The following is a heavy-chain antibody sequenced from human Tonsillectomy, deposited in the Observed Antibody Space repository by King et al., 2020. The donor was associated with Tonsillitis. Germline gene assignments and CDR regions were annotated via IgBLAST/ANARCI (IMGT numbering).Heavy chain of an antibody. V-gene: IGHV4-34*01. D-gene: IGHD2-8*01. CDR2: INHSGST. CDR3: ARGRHCTNGVCYMRGYFDY. CDR1: GGSFSGYY. Sequence: VQLQQWGAGLLKPSETLSLTCAVYGGSFSGYYWSWIRQPPGKGLEWIGEINHSGSTNYNPSLKSRVTISVDTSKNQFSLKLSSVTAADTAVYYCARGRHCTNGVCYMRGYFDYWGQGTLVTVSS. J-gene: IGHJ4*02.